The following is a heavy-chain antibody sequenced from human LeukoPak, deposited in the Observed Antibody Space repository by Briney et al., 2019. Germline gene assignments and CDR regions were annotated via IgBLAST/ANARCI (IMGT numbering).Heavy chain of an antibody. V-gene: IGHV3-9*01. Sequence: GGSLRLSCAASGFTLDDYAMHWVRQAPGKGLEWVSGISWNSGSILYADSVKGRFTISRDNAKNSLYLQMNSLRPEDAALYYCAKAHLTLSSGWSYYGMDVWGQGTTVTVSS. CDR2: ISWNSGSI. D-gene: IGHD6-19*01. CDR3: AKAHLTLSSGWSYYGMDV. CDR1: GFTLDDYA. J-gene: IGHJ6*02.